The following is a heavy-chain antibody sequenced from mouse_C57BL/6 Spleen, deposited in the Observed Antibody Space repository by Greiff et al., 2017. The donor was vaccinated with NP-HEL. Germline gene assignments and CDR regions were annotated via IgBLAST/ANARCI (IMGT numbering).Heavy chain of an antibody. CDR3: ARGDYSNY. CDR1: GYAFSSSW. J-gene: IGHJ4*01. V-gene: IGHV1-82*01. Sequence: VQLQQSGPELVKPGASVKISCKASGYAFSSSWMHWVKQRPGQGLEWIGRIYPGDGDTNYNGKFKGKATLTADKSSSTAYMQLSSLTSEDSAVYFCARGDYSNYWGQGTSVTVSS. CDR2: IYPGDGDT. D-gene: IGHD2-5*01.